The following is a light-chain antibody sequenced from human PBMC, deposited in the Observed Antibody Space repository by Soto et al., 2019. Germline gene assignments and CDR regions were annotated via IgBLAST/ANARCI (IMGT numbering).Light chain of an antibody. V-gene: IGLV2-23*02. J-gene: IGLJ1*01. CDR1: SSDIGTYNL. CDR3: CSYAGSSTLYV. Sequence: QFVLTQPASVSGSPGQSITISCTGTSSDIGTYNLVSWYQQHPGKAPKLMIYEVNKRPSGVSDRFSGSKSGNTASLTISGLQAEDEADYYCCSYAGSSTLYVFGTGTKLTVL. CDR2: EVN.